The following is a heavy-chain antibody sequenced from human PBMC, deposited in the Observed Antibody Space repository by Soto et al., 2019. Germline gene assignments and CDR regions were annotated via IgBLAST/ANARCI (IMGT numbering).Heavy chain of an antibody. CDR2: IFSNDDK. CDR3: ARLNVMVIETYFYAVDV. V-gene: IGHV2-26*01. CDR1: GFSLSNVRMG. Sequence: QVTLKESGPVLVKPTETLTLTCTVSGFSLSNVRMGVSWIRQPPGKALEWLAHIFSNDDKSYNTSLKSRLTISKDTSRSQVVLTMNNLDPADTATYFCARLNVMVIETYFYAVDVWGQGTTVTVSS. D-gene: IGHD2-15*01. J-gene: IGHJ6*02.